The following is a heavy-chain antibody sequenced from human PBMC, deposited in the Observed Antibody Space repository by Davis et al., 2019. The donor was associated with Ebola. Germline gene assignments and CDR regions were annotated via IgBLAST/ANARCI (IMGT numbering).Heavy chain of an antibody. CDR1: GFTFGDYY. V-gene: IGHV3-11*01. J-gene: IGHJ4*02. Sequence: GGSLKISCAASGFTFGDYYMSWIRQAPGKGLEWISYISTSGTSMYYADSAKGRYTISRDNAKNLLYLHINSLRAEDTAVFYCARMIVAVTLFDYWGQGALVTVSS. D-gene: IGHD2-21*02. CDR2: ISTSGTSM. CDR3: ARMIVAVTLFDY.